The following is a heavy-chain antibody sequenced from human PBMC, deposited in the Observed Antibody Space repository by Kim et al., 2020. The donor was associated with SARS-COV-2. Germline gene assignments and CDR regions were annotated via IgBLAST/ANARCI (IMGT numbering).Heavy chain of an antibody. D-gene: IGHD3-22*01. CDR2: VIPVLGVA. V-gene: IGHV1-69*04. CDR3: ARATWQTVETLDTSGYDY. CDR1: AGTFNNFA. Sequence: SVKVSCKASAGTFNNFAFSWVRQAPGQGLEWMGKVIPVLGVAEYAQRFQGRVTITADKSTGTTYMELSSLRSEDTAVYFCARATWQTVETLDTSGYDYWGQGTLLTVSS. J-gene: IGHJ4*02.